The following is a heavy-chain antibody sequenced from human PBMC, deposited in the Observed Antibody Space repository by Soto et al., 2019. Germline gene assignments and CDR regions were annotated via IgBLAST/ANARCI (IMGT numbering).Heavy chain of an antibody. CDR2: IYPGDSDT. CDR3: ARQYYYGSGSFSPYTN. V-gene: IGHV5-51*01. J-gene: IGHJ4*02. D-gene: IGHD3-10*01. Sequence: HGESLKISCKGSGYSFTSYWIGWVRQMPGKGLEYMGIIYPGDSDTRYSPSFQGQVTISADKSISTAYLQWSSLKASDTAMYYCARQYYYGSGSFSPYTNWGQGTLVTVSS. CDR1: GYSFTSYW.